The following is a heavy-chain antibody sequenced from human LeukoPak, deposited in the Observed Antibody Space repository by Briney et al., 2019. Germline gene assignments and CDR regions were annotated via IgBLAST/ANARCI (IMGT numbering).Heavy chain of an antibody. D-gene: IGHD4-23*01. CDR2: ISYDGSNK. J-gene: IGHJ4*02. CDR3: ARGAHKRDDYGGFFDY. CDR1: GFTFTNYA. V-gene: IGHV3-30*04. Sequence: GGSLRLSCAASGFTFTNYAIHWVRQAPGKGLEWVTVISYDGSNKYYADSVKGRFTISRDNSKNTLYLQMNSLRAEDTSVYYCARGAHKRDDYGGFFDYWGQGTLVTVSS.